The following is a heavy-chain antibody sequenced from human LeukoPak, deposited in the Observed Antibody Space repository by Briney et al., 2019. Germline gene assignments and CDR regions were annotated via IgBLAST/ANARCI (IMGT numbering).Heavy chain of an antibody. CDR3: ARGYSGYDIFDY. V-gene: IGHV3-33*01. CDR2: IWYDGSNK. D-gene: IGHD5-12*01. Sequence: GRSLRLSCAASGFTFRNYGMHWVRQAPGKGLEWVAVIWYDGSNKYYADSVKGRFTISRDNSKNTLYLQMNSLRAEDTAVYYCARGYSGYDIFDYWGQGTLVTVSS. CDR1: GFTFRNYG. J-gene: IGHJ4*02.